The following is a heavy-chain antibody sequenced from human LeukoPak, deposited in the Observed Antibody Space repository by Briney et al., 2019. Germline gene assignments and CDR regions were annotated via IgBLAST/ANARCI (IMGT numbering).Heavy chain of an antibody. J-gene: IGHJ4*02. CDR1: GASIRSGDHH. V-gene: IGHV4-30-4*08. CDR2: VYFSGSR. Sequence: PSQTLSLTCSVSGASIRSGDHHWSWLRQSPGKGLEWIGYVYFSGSRSSNPSLRSRLTISVDTSKNQFSLKLNSVTAADTALYYCARGGGGYTLYSFDYWGQGALVTVSS. CDR3: ARGGGGYTLYSFDY. D-gene: IGHD3-22*01.